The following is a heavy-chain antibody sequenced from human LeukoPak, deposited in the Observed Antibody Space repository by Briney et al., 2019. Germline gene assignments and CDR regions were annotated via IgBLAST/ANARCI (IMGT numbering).Heavy chain of an antibody. CDR3: ARVPGNYYYYYYMDV. D-gene: IGHD4-23*01. J-gene: IGHJ6*03. CDR2: INDSGNT. CDR1: GGSISNYV. Sequence: SETLSLTCTVSGGSISNYVWSWIRQPPGKGLEWIGYINDSGNTKYNPSLESRVTISVDTSKNQFSLNLYSVTAADTAVYYCARVPGNYYYYYYMDVWGKGTTVTVSS. V-gene: IGHV4-59*01.